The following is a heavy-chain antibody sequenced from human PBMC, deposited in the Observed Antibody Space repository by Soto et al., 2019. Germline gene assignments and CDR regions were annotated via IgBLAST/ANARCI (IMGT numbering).Heavy chain of an antibody. Sequence: ASVKFSCKVSGYTLTELSMHWVRQAPGKGLEWMGGFDPEDGETIYAQKFQGRVTMTEDTSTDTAYMELSSLRSEDTAVYYCATDFSYYDFWSGPPADNWGQGTLVTVSS. CDR2: FDPEDGET. CDR1: GYTLTELS. J-gene: IGHJ4*02. CDR3: ATDFSYYDFWSGPPADN. V-gene: IGHV1-24*01. D-gene: IGHD3-3*01.